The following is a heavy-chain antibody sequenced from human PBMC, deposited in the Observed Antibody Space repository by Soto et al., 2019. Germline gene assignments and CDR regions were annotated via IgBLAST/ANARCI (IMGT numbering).Heavy chain of an antibody. J-gene: IGHJ4*02. Sequence: GGSLRLSCAASGLTFSIFGMHWVRQAPGKGLEWVALISNDGTNKYYADSVRGRFTISRDSSKNTVFLQMDSLRADDTAVYYCAKGSTRWLESLLHYWGQGTLVTVSS. CDR1: GLTFSIFG. V-gene: IGHV3-30*18. CDR3: AKGSTRWLESLLHY. D-gene: IGHD5-12*01. CDR2: ISNDGTNK.